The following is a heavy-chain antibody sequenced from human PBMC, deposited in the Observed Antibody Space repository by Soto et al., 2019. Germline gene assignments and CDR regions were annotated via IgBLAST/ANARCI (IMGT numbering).Heavy chain of an antibody. Sequence: QVQLVQSGAEVKKPGASVKVSCKASGYTFTGYYMHWVRQAPGQGLEWMGWINPNSGGTNYAQKFQGRVTMTRDTAISTAYMERSRLRSDDTAVYYCASERGYSYGPRSGQYYFDYWGQGTLVTVSS. CDR3: ASERGYSYGPRSGQYYFDY. V-gene: IGHV1-2*02. CDR1: GYTFTGYY. D-gene: IGHD5-18*01. J-gene: IGHJ4*02. CDR2: INPNSGGT.